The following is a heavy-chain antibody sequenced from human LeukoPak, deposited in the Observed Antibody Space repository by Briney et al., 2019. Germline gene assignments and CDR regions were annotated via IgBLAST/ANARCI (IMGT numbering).Heavy chain of an antibody. CDR3: ARDHQEGGAFDI. Sequence: GGSLRLSCAASGFTFSSYWMHWVRQAPGKGLVWVSRINSDGSNASYADSVKGRFTISRDNSKNTLYLQMNSLRAEDTAVYYCARDHQEGGAFDIWGQGTMVTVSS. CDR2: INSDGSNA. V-gene: IGHV3-74*01. D-gene: IGHD3-16*01. CDR1: GFTFSSYW. J-gene: IGHJ3*02.